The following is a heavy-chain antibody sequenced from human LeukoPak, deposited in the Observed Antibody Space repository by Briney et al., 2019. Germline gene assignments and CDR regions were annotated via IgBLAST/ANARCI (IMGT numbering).Heavy chain of an antibody. D-gene: IGHD2-2*01. J-gene: IGHJ3*02. Sequence: GGSLRLSCAASGFTFSSYSLNWVRRAPGKGLEWVSSIGSNSKYIYYADSVKGRFTSSRDNAKNSLYLQTNSLRAEDTAVYYCARGPDIVVIPIVDDSFDIWGQGTMVTVSS. CDR1: GFTFSSYS. V-gene: IGHV3-21*01. CDR3: ARGPDIVVIPIVDDSFDI. CDR2: IGSNSKYI.